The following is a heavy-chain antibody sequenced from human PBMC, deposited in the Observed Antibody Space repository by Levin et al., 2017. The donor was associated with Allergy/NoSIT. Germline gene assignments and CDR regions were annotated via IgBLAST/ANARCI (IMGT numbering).Heavy chain of an antibody. V-gene: IGHV4-39*01. Sequence: SQTLSLTCTVSGGSIRSSNYYWGWIRQPPGKGLEWMGTIYYSGSTYYNPSLKSRVTISADTSKNQFSLNLSSVTAADTAVYYCARRGYSYGPLEAYMDVWGKGTTVTVSS. D-gene: IGHD5-18*01. CDR2: IYYSGST. J-gene: IGHJ6*03. CDR1: GGSIRSSNYY. CDR3: ARRGYSYGPLEAYMDV.